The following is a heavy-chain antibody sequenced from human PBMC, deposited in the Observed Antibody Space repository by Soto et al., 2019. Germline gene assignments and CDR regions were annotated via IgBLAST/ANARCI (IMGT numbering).Heavy chain of an antibody. D-gene: IGHD6-13*01. CDR3: ARYRREAVAGYTLDN. Sequence: TLSLTCTVSGGSISSNYWAWIRQPPGKGLEWIGYVYNSGSTNYNPSLKSRVTISEDTSKSQFSLKVNSMTAADTAVYYCARYRREAVAGYTLDNWGQGILVTVSS. CDR2: VYNSGST. V-gene: IGHV4-59*01. J-gene: IGHJ4*02. CDR1: GGSISSNY.